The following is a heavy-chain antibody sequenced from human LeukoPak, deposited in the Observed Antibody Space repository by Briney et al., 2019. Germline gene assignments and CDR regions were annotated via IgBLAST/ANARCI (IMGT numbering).Heavy chain of an antibody. D-gene: IGHD6-13*01. CDR2: IYYSGST. J-gene: IGHJ4*02. CDR3: ARHGIAAGSYFDY. CDR1: GGSISSSSYY. Sequence: SETLSLTCTVSGGSISSSSYYWGWIRQPPGKGREWIGSIYYSGSTYYNPSLKSRVTISVDTSKNQFSLKLSSVTAADTAVYYCARHGIAAGSYFDYWGQGTLVTVSS. V-gene: IGHV4-39*01.